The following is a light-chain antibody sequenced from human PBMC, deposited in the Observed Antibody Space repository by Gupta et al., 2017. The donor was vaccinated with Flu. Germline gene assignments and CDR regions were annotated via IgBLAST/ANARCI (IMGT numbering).Light chain of an antibody. V-gene: IGKV3-20*01. CDR3: KQDGRSLT. J-gene: IGKJ4*01. Sequence: PGTLSLSPGERATRSCRASQRVSSGYLAWYQQKRGQAPRLLIYDESRRATGIPDRFSGSGYGTDFTLTISRLEPEDFAVYYCKQDGRSLTFGGGTKVEIK. CDR2: DES. CDR1: QRVSSGY.